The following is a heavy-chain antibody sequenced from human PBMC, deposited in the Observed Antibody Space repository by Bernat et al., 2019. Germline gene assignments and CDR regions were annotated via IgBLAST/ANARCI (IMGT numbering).Heavy chain of an antibody. J-gene: IGHJ4*02. Sequence: QVQLVESGGGVVQPGRSLRLSCAASGFTFSSYGMYWVRQAPGKGLEWVAVISYDGSNKYYADSVKGRFTISRDNSKNTLYLQMNSLRAEDTAVYYCAKTPPGCSSTSCYREYYFDYWGQGTLVTVSS. CDR1: GFTFSSYG. CDR3: AKTPPGCSSTSCYREYYFDY. V-gene: IGHV3-30*18. D-gene: IGHD2-2*01. CDR2: ISYDGSNK.